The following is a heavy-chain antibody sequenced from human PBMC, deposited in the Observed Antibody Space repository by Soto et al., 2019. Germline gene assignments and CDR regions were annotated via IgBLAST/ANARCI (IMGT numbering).Heavy chain of an antibody. CDR2: INAGNGNT. D-gene: IGHD3-10*01. J-gene: IGHJ6*02. Sequence: ASVKVSCKASGYTFTSYAMHWVSQAPGQRLEWMGWINAGNGNTKYSQKFQGRVTITRDTSASTAYMELSSLRSEDTAVYYCASSRITMVPYGMDVWGQGTTVTVSS. CDR3: ASSRITMVPYGMDV. V-gene: IGHV1-3*01. CDR1: GYTFTSYA.